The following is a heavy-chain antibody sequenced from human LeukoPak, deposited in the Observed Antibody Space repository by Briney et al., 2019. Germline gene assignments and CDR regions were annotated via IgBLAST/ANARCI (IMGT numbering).Heavy chain of an antibody. V-gene: IGHV3-30-3*01. CDR1: GFSFRTNT. CDR2: ISHDESSS. J-gene: IGHJ3*02. CDR3: ARNRIGGEHAFDI. D-gene: IGHD3-16*01. Sequence: GGSLRLSCAASGFSFRTNTMHWVRQAPGKGLEWIGLISHDESSSYYADSAKGRCSISRDNSKNTLYLQMNSLRAEDTAVYYCARNRIGGEHAFDIWGQGTMVTVSS.